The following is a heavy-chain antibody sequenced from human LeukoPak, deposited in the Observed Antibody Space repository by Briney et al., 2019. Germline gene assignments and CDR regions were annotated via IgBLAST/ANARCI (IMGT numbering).Heavy chain of an antibody. CDR1: GFTFSIYG. J-gene: IGHJ3*02. CDR3: ARVLRDSGHTGYAHGFDI. Sequence: PGGSLRLSCAASGFTFSIYGMNWVRQAPGKGLQWVSSISSTSSYIYYADSVKGRFTISRDNAKNSLYLQMNSLRAEDTAVYYCARVLRDSGHTGYAHGFDIWGQGTMVTVSS. D-gene: IGHD5-12*01. CDR2: ISSTSSYI. V-gene: IGHV3-21*01.